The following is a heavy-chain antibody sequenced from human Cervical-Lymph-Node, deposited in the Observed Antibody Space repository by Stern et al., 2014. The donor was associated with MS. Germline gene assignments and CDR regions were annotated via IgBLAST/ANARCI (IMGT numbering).Heavy chain of an antibody. J-gene: IGHJ4*02. CDR1: GYTFTSYD. CDR3: ARGQAVAGTLPEY. V-gene: IGHV1-8*01. D-gene: IGHD6-19*01. Sequence: QVQLMQSGAEVKKPGASVKVSCKASGYTFTSYDINWVRQATGQGLEWMGWMNPNSGNTGYAQKFQGRVTMTRDTSTSTAYMEVSSLRSEDTAVYYCARGQAVAGTLPEYWGQGTLVTVSS. CDR2: MNPNSGNT.